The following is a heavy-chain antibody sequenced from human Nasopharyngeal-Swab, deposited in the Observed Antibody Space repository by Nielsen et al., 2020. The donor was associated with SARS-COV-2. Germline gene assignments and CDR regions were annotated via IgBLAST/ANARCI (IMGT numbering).Heavy chain of an antibody. J-gene: IGHJ4*02. CDR3: ARDTVYYGSSRYLPGY. D-gene: IGHD3-22*01. CDR2: IAHDASNE. Sequence: GESLKISCVASRFTFSRWPMHWVRQAPGKGLEWVAFIAHDASNEYYGDSVKGRFSISRDSSKNTLLLQMTSLRAEDTAVYYCARDTVYYGSSRYLPGYWGQGTLVTVSS. V-gene: IGHV3-30*03. CDR1: RFTFSRWP.